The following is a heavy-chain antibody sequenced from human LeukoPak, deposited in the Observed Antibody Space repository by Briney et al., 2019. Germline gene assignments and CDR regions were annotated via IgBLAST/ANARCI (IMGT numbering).Heavy chain of an antibody. CDR1: GGSIRTYY. J-gene: IGHJ6*03. D-gene: IGHD2-15*01. CDR3: ARHIGGGSEDMDV. V-gene: IGHV4-4*09. CDR2: IYVTRN. Sequence: SVTVSLTCTLSGGSIRTYYWRWVRQSPGKGLEGIGYIYVTRNRYNPYLQSRVTISVDTSRNQFFLKMSSVTAADTAVYYCARHIGGGSEDMDVWGKGTKVTVSS.